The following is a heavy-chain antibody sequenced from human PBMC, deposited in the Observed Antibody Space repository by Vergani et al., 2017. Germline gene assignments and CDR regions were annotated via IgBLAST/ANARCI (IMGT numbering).Heavy chain of an antibody. D-gene: IGHD3-22*01. V-gene: IGHV1-24*01. J-gene: IGHJ3*02. CDR1: GHTLSEVS. CDR2: FDREAGKT. CDR3: ALQKHDGGGHYSLGAFDI. Sequence: QVQLVQSGAEVKKPGSSVKVSCKVSGHTLSEVSMHWVRQSPGKGLEWMGGFDREAGKTIYAQKFQGRVTMTEDTVTDTAYMDLSSLRSEDTAMYYCALQKHDGGGHYSLGAFDIWGQGTMVTASS.